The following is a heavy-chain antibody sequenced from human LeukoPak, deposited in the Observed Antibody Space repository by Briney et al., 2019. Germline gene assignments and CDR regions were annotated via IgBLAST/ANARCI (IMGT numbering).Heavy chain of an antibody. D-gene: IGHD3-9*01. J-gene: IGHJ4*01. V-gene: IGHV3-15*01. CDR1: GFTFSNAW. CDR3: TTDPHWLNTFDF. CDR2: IKSKTDGGTT. Sequence: GGSLRLSCAASGFTFSNAWMSWVRQGPGKGLEWVGRIKSKTDGGTTDYAAPVKGRFTISRDDSKNALYLQMDSLKTEDTAVYYCTTDPHWLNTFDFWGQGTLVTVSS.